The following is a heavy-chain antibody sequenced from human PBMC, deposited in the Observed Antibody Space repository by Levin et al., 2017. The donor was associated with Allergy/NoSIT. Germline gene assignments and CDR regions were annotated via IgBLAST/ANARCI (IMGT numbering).Heavy chain of an antibody. CDR1: GYTFTSYA. V-gene: IGHV7-4-1*02. CDR2: INTNTGNP. J-gene: IGHJ4*02. D-gene: IGHD5-12*01. Sequence: GESLKISCKASGYTFTSYAMNWVRQAPGQGLEWMGWINTNTGNPTYAQGFTGRFVFSLDTSVSTAYLQISSLKAEDTAVYYCARVYVDSGYVFDYWGQGTLVTVSS. CDR3: ARVYVDSGYVFDY.